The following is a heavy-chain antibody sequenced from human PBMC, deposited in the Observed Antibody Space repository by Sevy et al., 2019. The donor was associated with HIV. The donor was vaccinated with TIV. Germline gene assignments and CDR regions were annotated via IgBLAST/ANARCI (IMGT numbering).Heavy chain of an antibody. CDR2: IYSDGTT. Sequence: GGSLRLSCAASGFTVSRNFMSWIRQAPGKGLEWVSIIYSDGTTFYADSVEGRFTISRSNSRNTPYLQMNTLRAADTAVYYCVGADRPNQGDFWGQGTLVTVSS. CDR1: GFTVSRNF. CDR3: VGADRPNQGDF. D-gene: IGHD6-6*01. V-gene: IGHV3-53*01. J-gene: IGHJ4*02.